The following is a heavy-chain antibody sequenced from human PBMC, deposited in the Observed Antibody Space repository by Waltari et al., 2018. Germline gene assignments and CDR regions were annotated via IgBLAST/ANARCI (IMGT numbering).Heavy chain of an antibody. V-gene: IGHV4-39*02. D-gene: IGHD3-22*01. CDR3: AREADYYDSSAYLG. J-gene: IGHJ4*02. CDR1: GGSLSSDNSH. CDR2: LYYSGST. Sequence: QLQLQESGPGLVKPSETLSLTCTVSGGSLSSDNSHWGWIRQPPGKGLEWIGTLYYSGSTFYNPSLSSRVTMSVDTLKNQFSLKMTSVTAADTAVYYCAREADYYDSSAYLGWGQGTLVTVSS.